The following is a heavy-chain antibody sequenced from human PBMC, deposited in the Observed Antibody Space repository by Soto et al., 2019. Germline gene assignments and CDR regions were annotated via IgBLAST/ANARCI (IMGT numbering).Heavy chain of an antibody. CDR2: IYYSGST. J-gene: IGHJ4*02. V-gene: IGHV4-31*03. CDR3: ARYLPDHFDY. CDR1: GGSISSGGYY. Sequence: SETLSLTCTVSGGSISSGGYYWSWIRQHPGKGLEWIGYIYYSGSTYYNPSLKSRVTISVDTSKNQFSLKLSSVTAADTAVYYCARYLPDHFDYWGQGTLVTVSS.